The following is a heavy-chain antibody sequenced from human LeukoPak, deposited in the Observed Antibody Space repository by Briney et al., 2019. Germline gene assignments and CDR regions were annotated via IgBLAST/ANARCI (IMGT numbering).Heavy chain of an antibody. D-gene: IGHD3-9*01. CDR2: INHSGST. CDR1: GGSFSAYY. Sequence: SETLSLTCAVYGGSFSAYYWSWIRQPPGQGLGWIGEINHSGSTNYNPSLKSRVTISVDTSKNQFSLKLSSVTAADTAVYYCARLFLTGYYRPERPYYFDYWGREPWSPSPQ. V-gene: IGHV4-34*01. CDR3: ARLFLTGYYRPERPYYFDY. J-gene: IGHJ4*02.